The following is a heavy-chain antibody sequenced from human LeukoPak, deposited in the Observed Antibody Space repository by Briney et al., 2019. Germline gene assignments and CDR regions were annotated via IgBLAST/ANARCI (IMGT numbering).Heavy chain of an antibody. CDR2: IIPIFGTA. D-gene: IGHD4-23*01. J-gene: IGHJ4*02. V-gene: IGHV1-69*13. CDR3: ARSDYGGNSGDY. CDR1: GGTFSSYA. Sequence: GASVKVSCKASGGTFSSYAISWVRQAPGQGLEWMGGIIPIFGTANYAQKFQGRVTITADESTSTAYMGLSSLRSEDAAVYYCARSDYGGNSGDYWGQGTLVTVSS.